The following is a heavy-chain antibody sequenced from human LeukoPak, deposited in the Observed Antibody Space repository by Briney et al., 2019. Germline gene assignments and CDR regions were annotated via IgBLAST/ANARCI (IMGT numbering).Heavy chain of an antibody. CDR2: ITTGGSSI. V-gene: IGHV3-48*04. CDR1: GFTFSAYA. CDR3: ARVRYDSGWYDY. J-gene: IGHJ4*02. D-gene: IGHD6-19*01. Sequence: GGSLRLSCAASGFTFSAYAMAWVRQAPGKGLQCISHITTGGSSIFYADSVKGRFTLSRDNAKNSLYLQMNSLSAEDAAVYYCARVRYDSGWYDYWGQGAQVIVSS.